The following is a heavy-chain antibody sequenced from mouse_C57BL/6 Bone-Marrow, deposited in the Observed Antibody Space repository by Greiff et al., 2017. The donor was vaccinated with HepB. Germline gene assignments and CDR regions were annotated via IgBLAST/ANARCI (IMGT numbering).Heavy chain of an antibody. Sequence: QVQLQQSGAELVKPGASVKLSCKASGYTFTEYTIHWVKQRSGQGLEWIGWFYPGSGSIKYNEKFKDKATLTADKSSSTVYMELSRLTSEDSAVYFCARHEEGRDYFGSRKGFAYWGQGTLVTVSA. CDR2: FYPGSGSI. CDR3: ARHEEGRDYFGSRKGFAY. J-gene: IGHJ3*01. V-gene: IGHV1-62-2*01. CDR1: GYTFTEYT. D-gene: IGHD1-1*01.